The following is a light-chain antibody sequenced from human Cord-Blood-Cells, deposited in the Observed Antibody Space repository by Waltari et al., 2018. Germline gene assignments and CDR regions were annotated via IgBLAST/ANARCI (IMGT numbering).Light chain of an antibody. J-gene: IGKJ1*01. CDR2: DAS. CDR3: QQRSNWPPWT. V-gene: IGKV3-11*01. CDR1: QSVSSY. Sequence: EIVLKQSPATLSLSPGERATLSCRASQSVSSYLAWYQQKPGQAPRLLIYDASNRATGIPARCSGSGSGTDFTLTISSLEPEDFAVYYCQQRSNWPPWTFGQGTKVEIK.